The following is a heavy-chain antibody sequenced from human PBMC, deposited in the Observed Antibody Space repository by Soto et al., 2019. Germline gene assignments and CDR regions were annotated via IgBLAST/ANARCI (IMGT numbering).Heavy chain of an antibody. J-gene: IGHJ4*02. CDR1: GFTFSNYA. V-gene: IGHV3-23*01. D-gene: IGHD2-2*01. CDR2: IRGRGDKT. CDR3: ASYCSSSICSGFHY. Sequence: HLLESGGTLARPGGSLRLSCAGSGFTFSNYAMIWVRQSPGKGLEWVSGIRGRGDKTYYADSVKGRFTISRDNAGDTLHLQLSGLRAEHMAVYYCASYCSSSICSGFHYWGQGTLVIVSS.